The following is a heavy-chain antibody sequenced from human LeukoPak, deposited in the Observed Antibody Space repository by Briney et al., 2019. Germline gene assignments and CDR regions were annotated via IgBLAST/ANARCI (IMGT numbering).Heavy chain of an antibody. V-gene: IGHV3-23*01. J-gene: IGHJ4*02. CDR2: ISGSGGST. D-gene: IGHD5-12*01. Sequence: GGSLRFSCAASGFTFSSYAMSWVRQAPGKGLEWVSAISGSGGSTYYADSVKGRFTISRDNSKNTLYLQMNSLRAEDTAVYYCARDRSGFYSIDQWGQGTLVTVSP. CDR3: ARDRSGFYSIDQ. CDR1: GFTFSSYA.